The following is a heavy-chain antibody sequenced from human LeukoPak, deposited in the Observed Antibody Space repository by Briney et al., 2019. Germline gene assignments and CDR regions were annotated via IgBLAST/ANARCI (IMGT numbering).Heavy chain of an antibody. Sequence: GGSLRLSCAVSGFTFSTYAMSWVRQAPGKGLEWVANIKQDGSEKYYVDSVKGRFTISRDNAKNSLYLQMNSLRAEDTAVYYCARDTTSGYYDSSGYSLYYYYGMDVWGQGTTVTVSS. CDR3: ARDTTSGYYDSSGYSLYYYYGMDV. CDR1: GFTFSTYA. CDR2: IKQDGSEK. V-gene: IGHV3-7*01. D-gene: IGHD3-22*01. J-gene: IGHJ6*02.